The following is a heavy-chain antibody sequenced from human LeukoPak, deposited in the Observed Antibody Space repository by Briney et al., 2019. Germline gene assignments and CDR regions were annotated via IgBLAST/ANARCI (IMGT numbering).Heavy chain of an antibody. CDR2: IYFNGYT. J-gene: IGHJ6*03. CDR1: GGSISSHY. D-gene: IGHD6-25*01. V-gene: IGHV4-59*11. CDR3: ARSERRAQKDTYYNHYYYMDV. Sequence: SETLSLTCVVSGGSISSHYWSWIRQPPGGGLEWIGFIYFNGYTNYNPSLKTRVTISVDTSNNQFSLRLSSVTAADTAVYYCARSERRAQKDTYYNHYYYMDVWGKGTTVTVSS.